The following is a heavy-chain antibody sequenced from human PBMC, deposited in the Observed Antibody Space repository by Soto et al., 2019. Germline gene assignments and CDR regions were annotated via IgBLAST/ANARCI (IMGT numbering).Heavy chain of an antibody. CDR3: AKAKGGAAHYYYYYGMDG. Sequence: GGSLRLSCAASVFTFSSYSMNWVRQAPGEGLEWFSSMSSSSSYIYYAYSVKGRFTSSRDNAKNSLYLQINTLRAEDTAVYYCAKAKGGAAHYYYYYGMDGWGQGTTVTVSS. D-gene: IGHD6-13*01. CDR1: VFTFSSYS. CDR2: MSSSSSYI. J-gene: IGHJ6*02. V-gene: IGHV3-21*01.